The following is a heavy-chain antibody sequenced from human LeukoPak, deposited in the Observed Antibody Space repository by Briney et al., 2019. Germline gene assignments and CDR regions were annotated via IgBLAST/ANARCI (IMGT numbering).Heavy chain of an antibody. Sequence: PGGSLRLSCAASGFTFSNYAMNWVRQAPGKGLGWVSSISGSGDDPSYADSAKGRFTISRDNSRNTLYLQMNSLRAEDTAVYYCAKQFVDIWGQGTLVTVSS. D-gene: IGHD5-24*01. V-gene: IGHV3-23*01. CDR3: AKQFVDI. CDR1: GFTFSNYA. CDR2: ISGSGDDP. J-gene: IGHJ5*02.